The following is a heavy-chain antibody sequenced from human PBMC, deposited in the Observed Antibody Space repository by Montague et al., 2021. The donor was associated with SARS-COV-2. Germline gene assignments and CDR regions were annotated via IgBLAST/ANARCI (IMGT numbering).Heavy chain of an antibody. Sequence: CAISGDSVSSNIATWNWIRQSPSRGLEWLGRTYYRSKWYNDYAESVKSRITIDPGTSKHQFSLHLSSVTPEDTAVYYCARIPVGSKYYFDFWGQGTLVTVSS. CDR1: GDSVSSNIAT. J-gene: IGHJ4*02. CDR3: ARIPVGSKYYFDF. CDR2: TYYRSKWYN. V-gene: IGHV6-1*01. D-gene: IGHD2-2*01.